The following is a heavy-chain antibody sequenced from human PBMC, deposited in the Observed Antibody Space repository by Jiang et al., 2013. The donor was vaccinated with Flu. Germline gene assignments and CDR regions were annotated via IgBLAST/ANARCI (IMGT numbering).Heavy chain of an antibody. CDR2: ISGSGGST. Sequence: SCAASGFTFSSYAMSWVRQAPGKGLEWVSAISGSGGSTYYADSVKGRFTISRDNSKNTLYLQMNSLRDEDTAVYYCVRGPWLPYNDWGQGTLVTVSS. CDR1: GFTFSSYA. V-gene: IGHV3-23*01. D-gene: IGHD6-19*01. CDR3: VRGPWLPYND. J-gene: IGHJ4*02.